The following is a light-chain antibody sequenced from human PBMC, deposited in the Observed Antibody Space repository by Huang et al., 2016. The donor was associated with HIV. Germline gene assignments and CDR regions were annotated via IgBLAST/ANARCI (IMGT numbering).Light chain of an antibody. V-gene: IGKV3-15*01. Sequence: EIVLTQSPATLSVSPGERATLSCRASQSVSTNLAWYQHKPCRAPRLLIYTASTRATGVPARFSGSGSGTDFTLTISSLQSEDFAVYYCQHYKNWLALTFGGGTKVEIK. CDR2: TAS. J-gene: IGKJ4*01. CDR3: QHYKNWLALT. CDR1: QSVSTN.